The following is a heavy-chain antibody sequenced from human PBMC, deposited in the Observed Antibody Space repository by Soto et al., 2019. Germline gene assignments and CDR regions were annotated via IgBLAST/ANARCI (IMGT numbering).Heavy chain of an antibody. Sequence: QVQLVESGGGVVQPGRSLRLSCAASGFSFSTYAMHWVRQTPGKGLEWVAVISYDGDHKYYTDSVKRRFTISRDNSKNTLYLLMNSLRSEDTAISYCARDPAPQDNAKLTGYFHFDYWGQGTLVTVAS. J-gene: IGHJ4*02. CDR3: ARDPAPQDNAKLTGYFHFDY. V-gene: IGHV3-30-3*01. D-gene: IGHD3-9*01. CDR1: GFSFSTYA. CDR2: ISYDGDHK.